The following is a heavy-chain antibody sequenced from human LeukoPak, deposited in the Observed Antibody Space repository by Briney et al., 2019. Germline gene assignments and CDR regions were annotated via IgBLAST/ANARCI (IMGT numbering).Heavy chain of an antibody. V-gene: IGHV1-2*04. CDR1: GYTFTDYY. CDR2: INPNSGDT. J-gene: IGHJ4*02. D-gene: IGHD3-10*01. Sequence: ASVKVSCKPSGYTFTDYYINWVRLAPGQGLEWMGGINPNSGDTNYAQKFQGWVTLTRDTSISTAYMELSRLRSDDTAIYYCARSRGYFDYWGQGTLVTVSS. CDR3: ARSRGYFDY.